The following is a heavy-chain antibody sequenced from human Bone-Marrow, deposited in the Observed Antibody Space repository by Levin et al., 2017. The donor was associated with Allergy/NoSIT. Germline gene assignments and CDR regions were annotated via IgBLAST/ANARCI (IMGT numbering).Heavy chain of an antibody. CDR1: GFTFSSYS. V-gene: IGHV3-30*18. Sequence: GGSLRLSCAASGFTFSSYSMHWVRQAPGKGLEWVAVISYDGSNKYYADSVKGRFTISRDNSKNTLYLQMNSLRAEDTAVYYCAKVYSYGYNYYYYMDVWGKGTTVTVSS. D-gene: IGHD5-18*01. CDR2: ISYDGSNK. CDR3: AKVYSYGYNYYYYMDV. J-gene: IGHJ6*03.